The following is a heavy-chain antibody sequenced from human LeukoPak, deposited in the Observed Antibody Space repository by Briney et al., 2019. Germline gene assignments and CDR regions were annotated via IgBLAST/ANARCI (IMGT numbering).Heavy chain of an antibody. CDR1: GYSFTSYW. CDR3: ARHGDGYSLDY. J-gene: IGHJ4*02. D-gene: IGHD5-24*01. CDR2: IYPGVSDT. Sequence: GESLEISCKGSGYSFTSYWIGLVRQMPGKGLELRGIIYPGVSDTRYSQSFQGQVTISADKSISTAYLQRSSLKASDTAMYYCARHGDGYSLDYWGQGTLVTVSS. V-gene: IGHV5-51*01.